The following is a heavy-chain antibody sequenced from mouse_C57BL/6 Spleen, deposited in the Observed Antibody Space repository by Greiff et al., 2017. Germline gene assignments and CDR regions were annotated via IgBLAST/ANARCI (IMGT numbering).Heavy chain of an antibody. CDR3: AMWFYDYGGAY. D-gene: IGHD2-4*01. CDR2: IDPSDSET. V-gene: IGHV1-52*01. J-gene: IGHJ3*01. CDR1: GYTFTSYW. Sequence: QVKLQQPGAELVRPGSSVKLSCKASGYTFTSYWMHWVKQRPIQGLEWIGNIDPSDSETHYNQKFKDKATLTVDKASSTAYMQLSGLTSEDSAVYFGAMWFYDYGGAYWGQGTLVTVSA.